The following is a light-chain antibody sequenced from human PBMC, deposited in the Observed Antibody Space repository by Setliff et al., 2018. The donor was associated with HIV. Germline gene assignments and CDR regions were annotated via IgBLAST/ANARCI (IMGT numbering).Light chain of an antibody. CDR1: SSDVGSYNL. Sequence: QSALTQPASVSGSPGQSVTIPCTGISSDVGSYNLVSWYRQYPGKAPKLMIYEVTKRPSGVSNRFSGSKSGNTASLTISELQAEDEADYYCCSYAGSSTYVFGTGTKGTV. V-gene: IGLV2-23*02. CDR2: EVT. CDR3: CSYAGSSTYV. J-gene: IGLJ1*01.